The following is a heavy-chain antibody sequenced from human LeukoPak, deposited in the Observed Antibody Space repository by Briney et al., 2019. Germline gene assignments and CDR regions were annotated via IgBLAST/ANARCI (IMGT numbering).Heavy chain of an antibody. CDR2: IYYSGST. J-gene: IGHJ5*02. CDR3: ARVVKDYGDSVEGVDP. V-gene: IGHV4-59*01. CDR1: GGSISSYY. Sequence: SETLSLTCTVSGGSISSYYWSWIRQPPGKGLEWIGYIYYSGSTNYNPSLKSRLTISVDTSKNQFSLKLSSVTAADTAVYYCARVVKDYGDSVEGVDPWGQGTLVTVSS. D-gene: IGHD4-17*01.